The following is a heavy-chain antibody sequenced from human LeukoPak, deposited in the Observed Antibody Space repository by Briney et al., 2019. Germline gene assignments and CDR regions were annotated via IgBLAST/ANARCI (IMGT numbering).Heavy chain of an antibody. V-gene: IGHV3-7*01. J-gene: IGHJ4*01. CDR1: GFTFSDYW. D-gene: IGHD6-13*01. CDR3: ARDGTAAGLYFDL. CDR2: IKQDGSDK. Sequence: GGSLRLSCAVSGFTFSDYWMNWVRQAPGKGLEWVASIKQDGSDKSYVDSVRGRFTISRDNAKNSLYLQMSSLRVEDTAVYYCARDGTAAGLYFDLWGQGTLVTVSS.